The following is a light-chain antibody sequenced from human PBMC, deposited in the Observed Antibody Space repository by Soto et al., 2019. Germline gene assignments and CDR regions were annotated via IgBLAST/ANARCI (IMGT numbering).Light chain of an antibody. CDR3: QQYKQWPLT. V-gene: IGKV3D-15*01. CDR2: AES. CDR1: QGVART. Sequence: EILVTQFPATLSVSPGERVTLSCRASQGVARTLAWFQQKPGQSPRLLVYAESTRAAGIPSRFSGSGSGTEFTLTISSLQSEDVAVYYCQQYKQWPLTFGGGTKVDIK. J-gene: IGKJ4*01.